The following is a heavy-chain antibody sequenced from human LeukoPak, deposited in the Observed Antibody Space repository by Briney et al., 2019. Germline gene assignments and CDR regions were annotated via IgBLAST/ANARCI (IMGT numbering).Heavy chain of an antibody. CDR2: IWHDGTNK. D-gene: IGHD5-18*01. CDR1: GFTFSNYG. V-gene: IGHV3-33*01. J-gene: IGHJ4*01. Sequence: GGSLRLSCAASGFTFSNYGMHWVRQAPGKGLECVAVIWHDGTNKYYADSVKGRFTISRDNSKNTLYLRMNSLRAEVTAVYYCTRDVGHSALANWGEGVLVTVSS. CDR3: TRDVGHSALAN.